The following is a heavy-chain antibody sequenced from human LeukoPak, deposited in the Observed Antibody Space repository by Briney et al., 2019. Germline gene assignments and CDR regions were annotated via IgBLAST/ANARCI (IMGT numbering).Heavy chain of an antibody. Sequence: ETLSLTCTVSGGSISSYYWSWIRQPPGKGREGIGYIYYSGSTNYNPSLKSRVTISVDTSKNQFSLKLSSVTAADTAVYYCARGRPRYSSSWYYFQHWGQGTLVTVSS. J-gene: IGHJ1*01. CDR2: IYYSGST. D-gene: IGHD6-13*01. V-gene: IGHV4-59*01. CDR3: ARGRPRYSSSWYYFQH. CDR1: GGSISSYY.